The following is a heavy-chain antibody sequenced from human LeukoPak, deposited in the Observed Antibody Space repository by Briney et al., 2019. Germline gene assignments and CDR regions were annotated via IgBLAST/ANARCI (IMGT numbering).Heavy chain of an antibody. V-gene: IGHV4-59*08. Sequence: PSETLSLTCTVSGGSISSYYWSWIRQPPGKGLEWIGYIYYSGSTNCNPSPKSRVTISVVTSKNQFSLKLSSVTAADTAVYYCGRHLYGSGSSRGFDYWGQGTLVTVSS. CDR3: GRHLYGSGSSRGFDY. J-gene: IGHJ4*02. CDR2: IYYSGST. D-gene: IGHD3-10*01. CDR1: GGSISSYY.